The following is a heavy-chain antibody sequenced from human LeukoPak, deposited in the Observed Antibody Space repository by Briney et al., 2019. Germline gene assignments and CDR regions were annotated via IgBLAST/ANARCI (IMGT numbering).Heavy chain of an antibody. Sequence: GGSLRLSCAASGFTVSSNYMSWVRQAPGKGLEWVSVIYSGDSTYYADSVKGRFTISRDNSKNTLYLQMNSLRAEDTAVYYCARDRASNYFQNYGMDVWGQGTTVTVSS. J-gene: IGHJ6*02. CDR3: ARDRASNYFQNYGMDV. CDR1: GFTVSSNY. V-gene: IGHV3-66*01. D-gene: IGHD4-11*01. CDR2: IYSGDST.